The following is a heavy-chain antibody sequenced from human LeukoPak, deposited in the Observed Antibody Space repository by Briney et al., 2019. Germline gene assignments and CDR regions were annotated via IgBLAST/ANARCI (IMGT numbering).Heavy chain of an antibody. J-gene: IGHJ4*02. V-gene: IGHV4-59*01. Sequence: RPSETLSLTCTVSGGSISSYYWSWIRQPPGKGLEWIGNIYYSGSTNYNPSLKSRVTISVDTSKNQFSLKLSSVTAADTAVYYCARENGYKYDYWGQGTPVTVSS. CDR2: IYYSGST. CDR3: ARENGYKYDY. D-gene: IGHD5-24*01. CDR1: GGSISSYY.